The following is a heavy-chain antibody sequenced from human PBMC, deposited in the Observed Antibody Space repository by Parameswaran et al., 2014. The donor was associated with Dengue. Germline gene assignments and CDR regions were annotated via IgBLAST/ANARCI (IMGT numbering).Heavy chain of an antibody. CDR2: INTNTGNP. V-gene: IGHV7-4-1*02. J-gene: IGHJ6*02. CDR3: ARGGSSSFFNYYGMDV. Sequence: VRQAPGQGLEWMGWINTNTGNPTYAQGFTGRFVFSLDTSVSTAYLQISSLKAEDTAVYYCARGGSSSFFNYYGMDVWGQGTTVTVSS. D-gene: IGHD6-6*01.